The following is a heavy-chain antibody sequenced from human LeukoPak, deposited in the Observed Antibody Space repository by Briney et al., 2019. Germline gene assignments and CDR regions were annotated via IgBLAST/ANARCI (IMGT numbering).Heavy chain of an antibody. J-gene: IGHJ5*02. CDR1: GGSFSGYY. CDR3: ARRGKGRLGYCSSTSCFGHDNRFDP. CDR2: INHSGST. V-gene: IGHV4-34*01. Sequence: SETLSLTCAVYGGSFSGYYWSWIRQPPGKGLEWIGEINHSGSTNYNPSLKSRVTISVDTSKNQFSLKLSSVTAADTAVYYCARRGKGRLGYCSSTSCFGHDNRFDPWGQGTLVTVSS. D-gene: IGHD2-2*01.